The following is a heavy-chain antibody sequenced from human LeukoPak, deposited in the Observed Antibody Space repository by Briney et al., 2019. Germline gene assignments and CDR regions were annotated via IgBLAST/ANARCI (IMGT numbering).Heavy chain of an antibody. CDR2: ISLSGRFI. CDR1: GFNFSAFS. CDR3: ARETLVIPAAVDY. D-gene: IGHD2-2*01. J-gene: IGHJ4*02. V-gene: IGHV3-21*01. Sequence: PGGSLRLSCGASGFNFSAFSMSWVRQAPGKGLEWVASISLSGRFIYYADSLKGRFTISRDNAKNSVHLQVNSLRAEDTAVYYCARETLVIPAAVDYWGQGTLVTVSS.